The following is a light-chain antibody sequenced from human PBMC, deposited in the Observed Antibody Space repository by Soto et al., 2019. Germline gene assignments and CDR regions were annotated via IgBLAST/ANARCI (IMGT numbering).Light chain of an antibody. V-gene: IGLV2-14*01. CDR1: SSDVGAYNY. CDR3: SSYTPGSTPCV. Sequence: QSVLTQPASVSGSPGQSITISCTGTSSDVGAYNYVSWYQQHPGNAPKLMIYDVSNRPSGVSNRFSGSKSGNTASLTISGLQAEAEAVYSRSSYTPGSTPCVFVTGTRVPS. J-gene: IGLJ1*01. CDR2: DVS.